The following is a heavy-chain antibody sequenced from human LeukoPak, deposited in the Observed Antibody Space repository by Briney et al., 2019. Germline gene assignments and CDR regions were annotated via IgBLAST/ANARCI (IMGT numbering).Heavy chain of an antibody. CDR3: ARMVIVATIGHWFDP. Sequence: PSETLSLTCAVYGGSFSGYYWSWIRQPPGKGLEWIGEINHSGSTNYNPSLKSRVTISVDTSKNQFSLKLSSVTAADTAVYYCARMVIVATIGHWFDPWGQGTLVTVSS. CDR2: INHSGST. V-gene: IGHV4-34*01. D-gene: IGHD5-12*01. CDR1: GGSFSGYY. J-gene: IGHJ5*02.